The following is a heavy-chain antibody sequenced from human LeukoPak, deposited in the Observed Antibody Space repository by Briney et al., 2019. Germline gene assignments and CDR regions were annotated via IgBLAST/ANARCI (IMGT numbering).Heavy chain of an antibody. V-gene: IGHV1-18*01. Sequence: ASVKVSCKASGGTFSSYAISWVRQAPGQGLEWMGWISAYNGNTNYAQKLQGRVTMTTDTSTSTAYMELRSLRSDDTAVYYCARGGYYNILTGYETADAFDIWGRGTMVTVSS. D-gene: IGHD3-9*01. CDR1: GGTFSSYA. CDR3: ARGGYYNILTGYETADAFDI. CDR2: ISAYNGNT. J-gene: IGHJ3*02.